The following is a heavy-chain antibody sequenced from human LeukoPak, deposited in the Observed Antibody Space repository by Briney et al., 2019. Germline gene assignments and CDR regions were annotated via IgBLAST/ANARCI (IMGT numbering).Heavy chain of an antibody. CDR3: ARTPHPRVRGVKYYFDY. Sequence: SETLSLTCSVSGGSISTSSDYWAWIRQPPGEGLEWIGSISNSGSTYYNPSLKSRVTISLDTSKNQFSLKLSSVTAADTAVYYCARTPHPRVRGVKYYFDYWGQGTLVTVSS. V-gene: IGHV4-39*07. D-gene: IGHD3-10*01. CDR1: GGSISTSSDY. J-gene: IGHJ4*02. CDR2: ISNSGST.